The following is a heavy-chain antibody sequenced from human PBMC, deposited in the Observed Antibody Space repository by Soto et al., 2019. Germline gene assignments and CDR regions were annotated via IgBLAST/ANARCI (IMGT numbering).Heavy chain of an antibody. CDR2: IIPIFGTA. CDR3: ASRFIYEYLLLWTHAVDI. CDR1: GGTFSKYA. D-gene: IGHD2-2*01. Sequence: SVKVSCKASGGTFSKYAISCGLQSPLQWLDWMGGIIPIFGTANYAQKFQGRVTITADKSTSTAYMELSSLRSEDTAVYYCASRFIYEYLLLWTHAVDILGQGTMVTV. J-gene: IGHJ3*02. V-gene: IGHV1-69*06.